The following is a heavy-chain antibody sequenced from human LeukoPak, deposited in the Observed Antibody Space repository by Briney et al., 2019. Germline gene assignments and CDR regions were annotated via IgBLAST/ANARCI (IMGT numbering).Heavy chain of an antibody. J-gene: IGHJ5*02. V-gene: IGHV1-46*01. D-gene: IGHD1-26*01. CDR3: ARFPRVSGSYLKWFDP. Sequence: ASVKVSCKASGYAFTSYYMHWVRQAPGQGLEWMGIINPSGGSTSYAQKFQGRVTMTRDTSKNQFSLKLSSVTAADTAVYYCARFPRVSGSYLKWFDPWGQGTLVTVSS. CDR1: GYAFTSYY. CDR2: INPSGGST.